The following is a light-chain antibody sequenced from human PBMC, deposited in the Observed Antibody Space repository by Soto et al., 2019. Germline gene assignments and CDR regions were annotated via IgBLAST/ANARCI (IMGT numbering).Light chain of an antibody. Sequence: QSVLTQPPSASGSPGQSVTISCTGTSSDVGRFNFVSWYQQHPGKAPRLLIYEVTKRPSGVPDRFSGSKSGNAASLTVSGLQAEDEADYFCSSYTGNRDFYVFGTGTKVTVL. V-gene: IGLV2-8*01. J-gene: IGLJ1*01. CDR2: EVT. CDR1: SSDVGRFNF. CDR3: SSYTGNRDFYV.